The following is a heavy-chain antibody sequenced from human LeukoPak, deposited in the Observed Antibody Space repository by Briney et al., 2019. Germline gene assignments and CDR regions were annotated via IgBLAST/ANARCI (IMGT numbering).Heavy chain of an antibody. Sequence: GESLKISCKGSGYSFTNYWIGWVRQMPGKGLEWMGIIYPGDSDTRYSPSFQGQVTTSADKSISTAYLQWSSLKASDTAMYYCARLGRYDNSGYYYAYWGQGIQVTVSS. J-gene: IGHJ4*02. CDR3: ARLGRYDNSGYYYAY. D-gene: IGHD3-22*01. CDR2: IYPGDSDT. CDR1: GYSFTNYW. V-gene: IGHV5-51*01.